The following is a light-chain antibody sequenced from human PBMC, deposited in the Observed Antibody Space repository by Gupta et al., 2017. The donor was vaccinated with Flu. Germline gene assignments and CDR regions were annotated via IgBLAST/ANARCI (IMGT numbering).Light chain of an antibody. J-gene: IGLJ1*01. V-gene: IGLV1-44*01. Sequence: TISCSRTGANTGTNTVSSYQQLPESTPERLLYSDYPRRSEVPDRYSGSKSGTSATLALSRPQTEEEAAYYCAASEASTPGLMFGTGTAPTVL. CDR3: AASEASTPGLM. CDR2: SDY. CDR1: GANTGTNT.